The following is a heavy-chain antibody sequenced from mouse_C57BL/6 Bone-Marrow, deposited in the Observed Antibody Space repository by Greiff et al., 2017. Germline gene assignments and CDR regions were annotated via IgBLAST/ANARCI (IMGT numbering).Heavy chain of an antibody. D-gene: IGHD4-1*01. J-gene: IGHJ4*01. CDR1: GFNIKDYY. CDR2: IDPEDGET. CDR3: ARERVLGAMDY. Sequence: EVKLQQPGAELVKPGASVKMSCTASGFNIKDYYMHWVKQRTEQGLAWIGRIDPEDGETKYAPKFQGKATITADTSSNTAYLQLSSLTSEDTAVYYCARERVLGAMDYWGQGTSVTVSS. V-gene: IGHV14-2*01.